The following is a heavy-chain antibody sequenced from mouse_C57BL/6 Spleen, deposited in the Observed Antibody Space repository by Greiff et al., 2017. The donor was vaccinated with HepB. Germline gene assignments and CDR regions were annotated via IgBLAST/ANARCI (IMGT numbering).Heavy chain of an antibody. Sequence: DVMLVESGGGLVKPGGSLKLSCAASGFTFSSYAMSWVRQTPEKRLEWVATISDGGSYTYYPDNVKGRFTISRDNAKNNLYLQMSHLKSEDTAMYYCARDRKKYGSSYGWYFDVWGTGTTVTVSS. CDR3: ARDRKKYGSSYGWYFDV. CDR1: GFTFSSYA. D-gene: IGHD1-1*01. J-gene: IGHJ1*03. CDR2: ISDGGSYT. V-gene: IGHV5-4*01.